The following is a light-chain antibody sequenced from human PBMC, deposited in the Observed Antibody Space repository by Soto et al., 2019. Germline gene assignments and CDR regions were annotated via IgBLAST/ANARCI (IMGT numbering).Light chain of an antibody. V-gene: IGLV2-8*01. CDR1: SSDVGGYNF. J-gene: IGLJ1*01. Sequence: QYALTQPPSASGSPGQAVTISCTGSSSDVGGYNFVSWYQQHPGKAPKLIISEVSERPSGVPDRFSGSKSGNTASLTVSGLQAEDEADYYCSSYAGSNSWVFGTGTKVTVL. CDR2: EVS. CDR3: SSYAGSNSWV.